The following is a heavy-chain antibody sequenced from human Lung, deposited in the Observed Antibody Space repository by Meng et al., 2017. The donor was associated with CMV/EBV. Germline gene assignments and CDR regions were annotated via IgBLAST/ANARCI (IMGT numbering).Heavy chain of an antibody. CDR3: ARTSITIFGVVIIGEVNWFDP. D-gene: IGHD3-3*01. CDR1: VVG. V-gene: IGHV2-5*01. J-gene: IGHJ5*02. CDR2: IYWNDDK. Sequence: VVGVGWIRPPPGKALEWLALIYWNDDKRYSPSLKSRLTITKDTSKNQVVLTMTNMDPVDTATYYCARTSITIFGVVIIGEVNWFDPWGRGTLVTVSS.